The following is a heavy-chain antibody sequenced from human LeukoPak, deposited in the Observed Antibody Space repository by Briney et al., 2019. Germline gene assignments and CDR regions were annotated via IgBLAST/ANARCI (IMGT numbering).Heavy chain of an antibody. CDR2: MSAYNGNT. CDR1: GYTFTSYG. J-gene: IGHJ4*02. CDR3: ARDPYYYDSSGYYYKDY. D-gene: IGHD3-22*01. Sequence: ASVKVSCKASGYTFTSYGISWVRQATGQGLEWMGWMSAYNGNTDYAQKPQGRVTMTTDTSTSTAYMELRSLRSDDTAVYYCARDPYYYDSSGYYYKDYWGQGTLVTVSS. V-gene: IGHV1-18*01.